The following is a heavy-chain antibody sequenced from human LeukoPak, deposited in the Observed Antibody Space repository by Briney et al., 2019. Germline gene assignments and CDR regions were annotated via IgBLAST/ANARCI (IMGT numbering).Heavy chain of an antibody. CDR1: GGTFSSYA. V-gene: IGHV1-69*13. Sequence: ASVKVSCKASGGTFSSYAISWVRQAPGQGLEWMGGIIPIFGTANYAQKFQGRVTITADESTSTAYMELSSLRSEDTAVYYCARGYCSSTSRYAGHFDYWGQGTLVTVSS. D-gene: IGHD2-2*01. J-gene: IGHJ4*02. CDR3: ARGYCSSTSRYAGHFDY. CDR2: IIPIFGTA.